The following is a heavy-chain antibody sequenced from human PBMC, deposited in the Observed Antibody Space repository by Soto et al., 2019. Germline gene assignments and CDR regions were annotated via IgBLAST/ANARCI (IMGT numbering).Heavy chain of an antibody. CDR3: AKGAYIVVVPAAADY. CDR1: GFTFSSYW. V-gene: IGHV3-74*01. J-gene: IGHJ4*02. CDR2: INSDGSST. D-gene: IGHD2-2*01. Sequence: GGSLRLSCAASGFTFSSYWMHWVRQAPGKGLVWVSRINSDGSSTSYADSVKGRFTISRDNAKNTLYLQMNSLRAEDTAVYYCAKGAYIVVVPAAADYWGQGTLVTVSS.